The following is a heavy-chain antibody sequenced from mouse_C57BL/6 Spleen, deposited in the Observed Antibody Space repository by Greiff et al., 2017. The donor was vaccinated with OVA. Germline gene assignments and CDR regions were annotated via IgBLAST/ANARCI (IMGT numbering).Heavy chain of an antibody. V-gene: IGHV1-53*01. D-gene: IGHD1-1*01. CDR1: GYTFTSYW. CDR3: ARPILLRYNAMDY. Sequence: QVQLQQPGTDLVKPGASVKLSCKASGYTFTSYWMHWVKQRPGQGLEWIGNINPSNGGTNYNEKFKSKATLTVDKSSSTAYMQLSSLTSEDSAVYYCARPILLRYNAMDYWGQGTSVTVSS. J-gene: IGHJ4*01. CDR2: INPSNGGT.